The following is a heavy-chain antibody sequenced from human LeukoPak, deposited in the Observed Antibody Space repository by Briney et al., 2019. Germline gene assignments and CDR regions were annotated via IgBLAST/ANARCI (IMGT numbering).Heavy chain of an antibody. Sequence: SETLSLTCTVSGGSISSSSYYWGWIRQPPGKGLEWIGSIYYSGSTYYNPSLKSRVTISVDTSKNQFSLKLSSVTAADTAVYYCARAPPGYSSGWYHYWGQGTLVTVSS. J-gene: IGHJ4*02. D-gene: IGHD6-19*01. CDR2: IYYSGST. CDR3: ARAPPGYSSGWYHY. V-gene: IGHV4-39*07. CDR1: GGSISSSSYY.